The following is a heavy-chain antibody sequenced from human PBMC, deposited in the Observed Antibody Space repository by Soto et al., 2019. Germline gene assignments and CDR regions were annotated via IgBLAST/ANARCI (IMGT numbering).Heavy chain of an antibody. CDR1: GFTFSSYW. J-gene: IGHJ6*02. D-gene: IGHD3-10*02. CDR3: AYVDHYYYSGIDV. V-gene: IGHV3-7*01. CDR2: IKQDGSEK. Sequence: GGSLRLSCAASGFTFSSYWMSWVRQAPGKGLEWVANIKQDGSEKYYVDSVKGRFTISRDNSKNSLYLQMNSLRAEYSAVYYCAYVDHYYYSGIDVWGQGTTVTVSS.